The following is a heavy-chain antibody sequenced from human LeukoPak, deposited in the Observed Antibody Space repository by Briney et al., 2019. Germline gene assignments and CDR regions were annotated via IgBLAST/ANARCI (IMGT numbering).Heavy chain of an antibody. CDR3: ARGAGTTMLGGVINYYGMDV. CDR1: GYTFTDYY. V-gene: IGHV1-2*02. CDR2: INPYSGDT. Sequence: ASVKVSCKASGYTFTDYYMYWVRQAPGQGLEWMGWINPYSGDTNYAQKFQGRVTMTRDTSISTAYMELSRLTSDDTAVYYCARGAGTTMLGGVINYYGMDVWGRGTTVTVSS. D-gene: IGHD3-10*01. J-gene: IGHJ6*02.